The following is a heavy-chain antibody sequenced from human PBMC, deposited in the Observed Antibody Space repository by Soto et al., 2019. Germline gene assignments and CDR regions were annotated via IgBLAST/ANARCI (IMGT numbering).Heavy chain of an antibody. D-gene: IGHD6-13*01. J-gene: IGHJ4*02. Sequence: GGSLRLSCAASGFTFTSYWMGWVRQAPGKGLEWVANIRQDRSEKYYVDAVKGRFTISRDNAKNSLYLQMNSLRAEDTDVYHCAKATSALQIVAAYFDSWGQGTLVTVSS. CDR2: IRQDRSEK. CDR1: GFTFTSYW. CDR3: AKATSALQIVAAYFDS. V-gene: IGHV3-7*01.